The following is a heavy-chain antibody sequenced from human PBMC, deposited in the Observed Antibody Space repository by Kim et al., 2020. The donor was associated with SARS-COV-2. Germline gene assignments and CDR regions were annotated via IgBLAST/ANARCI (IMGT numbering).Heavy chain of an antibody. CDR3: ARVVAGIAVAGTGYGMDV. V-gene: IGHV3-21*01. J-gene: IGHJ6*02. CDR2: ISSSSSYI. D-gene: IGHD6-19*01. CDR1: GFTFSSYS. Sequence: GGSLRLSCAASGFTFSSYSMNWVRQAPGKGLEWVSSISSSSSYIYYADSVKGRFTISRDNAKNSLYLQMNSLRAEDTAVYYCARVVAGIAVAGTGYGMDVWGQGTTVTVSS.